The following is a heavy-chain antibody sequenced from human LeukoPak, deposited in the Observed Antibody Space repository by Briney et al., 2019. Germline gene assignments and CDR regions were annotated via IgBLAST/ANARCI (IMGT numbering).Heavy chain of an antibody. CDR3: ARGDNWDYPPDY. V-gene: IGHV1-8*03. Sequence: ASVKVSCKASGYTFTSYDINWVRQATGQGLEWMGWMNPNSGNTGYAQKFQGRVTITRNTSISTAYMELSSLRSEDTAVYYCARGDNWDYPPDYWGQGTLVTVSS. CDR1: GYTFTSYD. CDR2: MNPNSGNT. D-gene: IGHD1-7*01. J-gene: IGHJ4*02.